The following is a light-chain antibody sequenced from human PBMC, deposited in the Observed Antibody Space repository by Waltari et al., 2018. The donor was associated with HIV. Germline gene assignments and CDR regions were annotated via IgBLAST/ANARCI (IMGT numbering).Light chain of an antibody. V-gene: IGLV3-9*01. J-gene: IGLJ2*01. CDR3: QVWDSSTVV. Sequence: SYELTQPLSVSVALGQTARITCGGNNIGSKNEHWYQQKPGQAPVLVIYRDSNRPSGIPERFSGSNSGNTATLTISRAQAGDEADYSCQVWDSSTVVFGGGTKLTVL. CDR1: NIGSKN. CDR2: RDS.